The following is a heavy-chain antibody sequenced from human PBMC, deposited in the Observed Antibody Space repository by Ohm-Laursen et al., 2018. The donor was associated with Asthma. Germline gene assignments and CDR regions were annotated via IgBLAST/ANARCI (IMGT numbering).Heavy chain of an antibody. CDR2: IYYSGST. Sequence: SETLSLTCTVSGGSISSGDYYWSWIRQPPGKGLEWIGYIYYSGSTNYNPSLKSRVTISVDTSKNQFSLKLSSVTAADTAVYYCARGLVLPYDFWSGYYSINNWFDPWGQGTLVTVSS. J-gene: IGHJ5*02. CDR3: ARGLVLPYDFWSGYYSINNWFDP. V-gene: IGHV4-61*08. CDR1: GGSISSGDYY. D-gene: IGHD3-3*01.